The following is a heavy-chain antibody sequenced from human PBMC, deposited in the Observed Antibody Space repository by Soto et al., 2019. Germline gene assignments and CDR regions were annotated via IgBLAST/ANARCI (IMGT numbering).Heavy chain of an antibody. CDR3: ERVDDY. Sequence: SETLSLTCTVSGGSISSYYWNWIRQPPGKGLEWIGEINHRGSTKYNPSLKSRVTISVDRSKNQFSLKLSSVTAADTAVYYCERVDDYWGEGTLVTVSS. V-gene: IGHV4-34*01. CDR1: GGSISSYY. J-gene: IGHJ4*02. CDR2: INHRGST.